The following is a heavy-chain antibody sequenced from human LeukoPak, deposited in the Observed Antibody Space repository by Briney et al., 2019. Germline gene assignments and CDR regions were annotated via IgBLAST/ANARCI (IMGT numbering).Heavy chain of an antibody. D-gene: IGHD2-2*01. J-gene: IGHJ5*02. CDR2: IIPILGIA. V-gene: IGHV1-69*02. Sequence: GASVKVSCKASGGTFSSYTISWVRQAPGQGLEWMGRIIPILGIANYAQKFQGRVTITADKSTSTAYMELSSLRSEDTAVYYCARGGYCSSTSCRSWFDPLGQGTLVTVSS. CDR3: ARGGYCSSTSCRSWFDP. CDR1: GGTFSSYT.